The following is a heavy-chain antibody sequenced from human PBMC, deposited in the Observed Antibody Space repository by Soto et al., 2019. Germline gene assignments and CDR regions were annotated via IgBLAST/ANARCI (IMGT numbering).Heavy chain of an antibody. Sequence: QVQLLQSGAEVKNPGASVKVSCKASGFNFAGYFLHWVRQAPGQGLEWLGWINPNSGVAKDAQKFQCRVSLSWDRSISSAYREMGRLTFDDTAVYYCARAVWGSSQDFDFWGEGTRVTLSS. CDR1: GFNFAGYF. V-gene: IGHV1-2*02. CDR2: INPNSGVA. J-gene: IGHJ4*02. D-gene: IGHD3-16*01. CDR3: ARAVWGSSQDFDF.